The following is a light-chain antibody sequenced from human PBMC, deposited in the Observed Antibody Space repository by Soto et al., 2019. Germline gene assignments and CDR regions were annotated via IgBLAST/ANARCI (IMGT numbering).Light chain of an antibody. CDR2: GAS. V-gene: IGKV3-15*01. CDR1: QNVNSD. J-gene: IGKJ2*01. Sequence: EIVMTQSPVILSVSPGERATLSCRASQNVNSDFAWYQQKPGQAPRILIYGASTRATDIPARISGSGSGTDVTLNINGLQYEDVAVYYCQQYNKWPPLYTFGQGTKLEIK. CDR3: QQYNKWPPLYT.